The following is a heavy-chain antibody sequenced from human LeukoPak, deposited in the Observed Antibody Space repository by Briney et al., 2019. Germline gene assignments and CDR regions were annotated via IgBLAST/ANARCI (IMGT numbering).Heavy chain of an antibody. Sequence: PSETLSLTCAVYGGSFSGYYWSWIRRPPGKGLEWIGEINHSGSTNYNPSLKSRVTISVDTSKNQFSLKLSSVTAADTAVYYCARGGPARRRDFDYWGQGTLVTVSS. CDR2: INHSGST. CDR3: ARGGPARRRDFDY. D-gene: IGHD2-2*01. CDR1: GGSFSGYY. J-gene: IGHJ4*02. V-gene: IGHV4-34*01.